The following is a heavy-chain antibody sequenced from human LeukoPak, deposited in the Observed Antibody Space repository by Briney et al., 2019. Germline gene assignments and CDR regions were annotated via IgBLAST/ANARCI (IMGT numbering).Heavy chain of an antibody. CDR1: GYTFTGYY. Sequence: ASVKVSCKASGYTFTGYYMPWVRQAPGQGLEWMGWINPNSGGTNYAQKFQGRVTMTRDTSISTAYMELSRLRSEDTAVYYCARYCSSTSCYTGHDAFDIWGQGTMVTVSS. CDR3: ARYCSSTSCYTGHDAFDI. CDR2: INPNSGGT. J-gene: IGHJ3*02. V-gene: IGHV1-2*02. D-gene: IGHD2-2*02.